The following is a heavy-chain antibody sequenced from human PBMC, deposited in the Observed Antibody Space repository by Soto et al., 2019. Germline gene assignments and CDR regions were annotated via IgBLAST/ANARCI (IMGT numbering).Heavy chain of an antibody. D-gene: IGHD3-10*01. V-gene: IGHV3-33*01. J-gene: IGHJ4*02. CDR3: ARDSGVMVRGVIQELDY. Sequence: GGSLRLSCAASGFTFSSHGMHWVRQAPGKGLEWVAVIWYDGSNKYYADSVKGRFTISRDNSKNTLYLQMNSLRAEDTAVYYCARDSGVMVRGVIQELDYWGQGTLVTVSS. CDR1: GFTFSSHG. CDR2: IWYDGSNK.